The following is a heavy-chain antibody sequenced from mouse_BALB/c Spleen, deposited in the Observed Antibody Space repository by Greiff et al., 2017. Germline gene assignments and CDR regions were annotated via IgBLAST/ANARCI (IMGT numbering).Heavy chain of an antibody. CDR1: GFTFSSYA. J-gene: IGHJ3*01. Sequence: EVQVVESGGGLVKPGGSLKLSCAASGFTFSSYAMSWVRQTPEKRLEWVASISSGGSTYYPDSVKGRFTIARDNARNILYLQMSSLRSEDTAMYYCARERGKDGSSPFAYWGQGTLVTVSA. CDR3: ARERGKDGSSPFAY. D-gene: IGHD1-1*01. CDR2: ISSGGST. V-gene: IGHV5-6-5*01.